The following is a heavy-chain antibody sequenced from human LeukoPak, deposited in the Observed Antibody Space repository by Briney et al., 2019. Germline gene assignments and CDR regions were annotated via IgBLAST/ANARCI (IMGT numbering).Heavy chain of an antibody. CDR1: GGTFSSYT. CDR2: IIPILGIA. D-gene: IGHD1-1*01. Sequence: ASVKVSCKASGGTFSSYTISWVRQAPGQGLEWMGRIIPILGIANYAQKFQGRVTITADKSTSTAYMELSSLRSEDTAVSYCARGLPNWKHDYWGQGTLVTVSS. CDR3: ARGLPNWKHDY. J-gene: IGHJ4*02. V-gene: IGHV1-69*02.